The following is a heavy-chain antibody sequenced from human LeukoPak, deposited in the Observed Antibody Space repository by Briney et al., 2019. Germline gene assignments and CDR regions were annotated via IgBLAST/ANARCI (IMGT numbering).Heavy chain of an antibody. J-gene: IGHJ3*02. V-gene: IGHV3-9*01. CDR2: ISWNSGSI. CDR3: AKDISIAVAGFDAFDI. CDR1: GSTFDDYA. D-gene: IGHD6-19*01. Sequence: GGSLRLSCAASGSTFDDYAMHWVRQAPGKGLEWVSGISWNSGSIGYADSVKGRFTISRDNAKNSLYLQMNSLRAEDTALYYCAKDISIAVAGFDAFDIWGQGTMVTVSS.